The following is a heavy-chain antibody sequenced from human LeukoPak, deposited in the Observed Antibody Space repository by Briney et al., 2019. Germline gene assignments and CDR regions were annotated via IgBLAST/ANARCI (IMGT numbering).Heavy chain of an antibody. Sequence: ASVKVSCKASGGTFSRYAISWVRQAPGQGLEWMGGIIPIFGTANYAQKFQGRVTVTADESTSTAYMELSSLRSEDTAVYYCARDSLHVDTAMVSDYWGQGTLVTVSS. CDR2: IIPIFGTA. CDR1: GGTFSRYA. J-gene: IGHJ4*02. CDR3: ARDSLHVDTAMVSDY. D-gene: IGHD5-18*01. V-gene: IGHV1-69*13.